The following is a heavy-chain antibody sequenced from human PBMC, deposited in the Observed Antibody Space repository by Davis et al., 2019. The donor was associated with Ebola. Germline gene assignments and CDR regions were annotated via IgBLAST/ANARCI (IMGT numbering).Heavy chain of an antibody. J-gene: IGHJ2*01. D-gene: IGHD3-10*01. CDR2: IDPSDSDT. Sequence: GESLKISCKGSGYIFTDYWISWVRQMPGKGLEWMGRIDPSDSDTKYSPSFQGHVTISVDQSMSTAYLQWNSLQASDTAVYYCARLYGPGHYLNWYFNLWGRGTLVTVSS. V-gene: IGHV5-10-1*01. CDR1: GYIFTDYW. CDR3: ARLYGPGHYLNWYFNL.